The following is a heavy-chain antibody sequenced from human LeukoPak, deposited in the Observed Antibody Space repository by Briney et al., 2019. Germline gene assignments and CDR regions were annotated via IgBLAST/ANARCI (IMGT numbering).Heavy chain of an antibody. Sequence: PSETLSLTCSVSGDSIGSYYWSWIRQPPGKGLEWIGYIYYSGSTNYNPSLKSRVTISVDTSKNQFSLKLSSVTAADTAVYYCARGYSYGYYHFDYWGQGTLVTVSS. J-gene: IGHJ4*02. D-gene: IGHD5-18*01. CDR3: ARGYSYGYYHFDY. V-gene: IGHV4-59*01. CDR2: IYYSGST. CDR1: GDSIGSYY.